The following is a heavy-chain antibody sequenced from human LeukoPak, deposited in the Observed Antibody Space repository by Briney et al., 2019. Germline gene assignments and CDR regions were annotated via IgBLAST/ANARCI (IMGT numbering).Heavy chain of an antibody. V-gene: IGHV5-51*01. J-gene: IGHJ5*02. CDR1: GYNFTSYW. D-gene: IGHD6-13*01. CDR2: IYPGDSDT. CDR3: ARQGRIAALNWFDP. Sequence: GESLQISCKGSGYNFTSYWIGWVRPLPGKGLEWMGIIYPGDSDTRYSPSFQGQFTISADKSISTAYLQWSSLKASDTAMYYCARQGRIAALNWFDPWGQGTLVTVSS.